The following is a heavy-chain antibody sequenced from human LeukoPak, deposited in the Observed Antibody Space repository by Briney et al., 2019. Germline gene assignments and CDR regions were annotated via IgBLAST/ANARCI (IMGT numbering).Heavy chain of an antibody. CDR1: GVTYDYYA. D-gene: IGHD4-23*01. J-gene: IGHJ3*01. Sequence: PGGSLRLSCVATGVTYDYYAVNWVRQAPGKGLEWVASISWNSDKIDYADCVKGRFTISRDTAKNSLYLQMNSLRSDDTVLYYCAKDRAVVAPLLAFDVWGQGTMVTVSS. CDR2: ISWNSDKI. CDR3: AKDRAVVAPLLAFDV. V-gene: IGHV3-9*01.